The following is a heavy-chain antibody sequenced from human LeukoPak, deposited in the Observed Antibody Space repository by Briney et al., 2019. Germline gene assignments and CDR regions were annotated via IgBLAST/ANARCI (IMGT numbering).Heavy chain of an antibody. D-gene: IGHD3-10*01. CDR1: GFTFSSYS. CDR3: ARFPLSMVRGVTHFDY. J-gene: IGHJ4*02. CDR2: ISSSSSYI. Sequence: GGSLRLSCAASGFTFSSYSMNWVRQAPGKGLEWVSSISSSSSYIYYADSVKGRFTISRDNAKNSLYLQMNSLRAEDTAVYYCARFPLSMVRGVTHFDYWGQGTLVTVSS. V-gene: IGHV3-21*01.